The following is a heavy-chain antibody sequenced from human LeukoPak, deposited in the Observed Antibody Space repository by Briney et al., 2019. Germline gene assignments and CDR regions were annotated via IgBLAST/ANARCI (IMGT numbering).Heavy chain of an antibody. D-gene: IGHD2-15*01. CDR1: GGSISSYY. V-gene: IGHV4-59*01. CDR2: IYYSGST. CDR3: ARRAGTGIVWFDP. Sequence: SETLSLTCTVSGGSISSYYWSWIRQPPGKGLEWIGYIYYSGSTNYNPSLKSRVTISVDTSKNQFSLKLSSVTAADTAGYYCARRAGTGIVWFDPWGQGTLVTVSS. J-gene: IGHJ5*02.